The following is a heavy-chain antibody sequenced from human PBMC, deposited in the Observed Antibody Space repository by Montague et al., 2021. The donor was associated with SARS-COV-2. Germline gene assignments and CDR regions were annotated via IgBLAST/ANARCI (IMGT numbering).Heavy chain of an antibody. CDR1: GGSISSSSYY. V-gene: IGHV4-39*07. CDR2: IYYSGST. J-gene: IGHJ6*02. Sequence: SETLSLTCTVSGGSISSSSYYWGWICQAPGKGLEWIGSIYYSGSTYYNPSLKSRVTISVDTSENQFSLKLSSVTAADTAVYYCARDPSRQPLLYPIGDYYYGMDVWGQGTTVTVSS. CDR3: ARDPSRQPLLYPIGDYYYGMDV. D-gene: IGHD2-2*02.